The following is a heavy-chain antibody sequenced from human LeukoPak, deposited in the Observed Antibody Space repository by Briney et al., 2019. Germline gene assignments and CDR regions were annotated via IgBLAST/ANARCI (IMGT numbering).Heavy chain of an antibody. D-gene: IGHD3-9*01. J-gene: IGHJ4*02. CDR2: IDPSDSYT. V-gene: IGHV5-10-1*01. CDR1: GYSFTSYW. Sequence: GEALRISFKGSGYSFTSYWISWGRPMPGKGRGWMGRIDPSDSYTNYSPSFQGHVTISADKSISTAYLQWSSLKASDTAMYYCARYYDILTGPFDYWGQGTLVTVSS. CDR3: ARYYDILTGPFDY.